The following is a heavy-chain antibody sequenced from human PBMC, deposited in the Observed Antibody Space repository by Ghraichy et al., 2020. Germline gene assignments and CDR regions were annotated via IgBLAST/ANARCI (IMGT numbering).Heavy chain of an antibody. CDR1: GGSISSSSYY. D-gene: IGHD2-2*01. CDR2: IYYSGST. J-gene: IGHJ6*02. V-gene: IGHV4-39*01. CDR3: ASLCSTSCYLLSYGMDV. Sequence: SETLSLTCTVSGGSISSSSYYWGWIRQPPGKGLEWIGSIYYSGSTYYNPSLKSRVTISVDTSKNQFSLKLSSVTAADTAVYYCASLCSTSCYLLSYGMDVWGQGTTVTVSS.